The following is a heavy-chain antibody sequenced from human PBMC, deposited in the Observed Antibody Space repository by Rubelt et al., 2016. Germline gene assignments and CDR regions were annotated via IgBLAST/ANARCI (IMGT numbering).Heavy chain of an antibody. CDR2: IYYSGST. Sequence: TCTVSGGSISSYYWSWIRQPPGKGLEWIGYIYYSGSTNYNPSLKSRVTISVDTSKNQFSLKLSSVTAADTAVYYCASNGRYCSGGSCYYFDYWGQGTLVTVSS. CDR1: GGSISSYY. D-gene: IGHD2-15*01. CDR3: ASNGRYCSGGSCYYFDY. V-gene: IGHV4-59*12. J-gene: IGHJ4*02.